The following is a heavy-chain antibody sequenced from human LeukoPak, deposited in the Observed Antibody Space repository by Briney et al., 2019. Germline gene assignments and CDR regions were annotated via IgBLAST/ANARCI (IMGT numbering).Heavy chain of an antibody. CDR3: ARHRNRNNWNDSGGMDV. CDR1: GGSFSGYY. V-gene: IGHV4-34*01. D-gene: IGHD1-1*01. Sequence: SETLSLTCAVNGGSFSGYYWSWIRQPPGKGLEWIGEINHSGSTNYNPSLKSRVTISVDTSKNQFSLKLSSVTAADTAVYYCARHRNRNNWNDSGGMDVWGQGTTVTVSS. J-gene: IGHJ6*02. CDR2: INHSGST.